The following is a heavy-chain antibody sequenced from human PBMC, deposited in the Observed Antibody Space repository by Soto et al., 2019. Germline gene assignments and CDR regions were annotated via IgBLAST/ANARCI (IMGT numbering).Heavy chain of an antibody. D-gene: IGHD3-22*01. V-gene: IGHV1-3*01. CDR1: GYTFTSYA. Sequence: ASVKVSCKASGYTFTSYAMNWVRQAPGQRLEWMGWINAGNGNTKYSQKFQGRVTITRDTSASTVYMELSSLRSEDTAVYYCARIVYDSSGYNRYFDYWGQGTLVTVSS. CDR3: ARIVYDSSGYNRYFDY. CDR2: INAGNGNT. J-gene: IGHJ4*02.